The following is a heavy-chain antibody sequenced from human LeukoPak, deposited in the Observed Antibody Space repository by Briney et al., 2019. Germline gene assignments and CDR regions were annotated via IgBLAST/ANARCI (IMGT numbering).Heavy chain of an antibody. CDR2: ISASGSKP. CDR3: AKQAGTVYSNFDY. J-gene: IGHJ4*02. V-gene: IGHV3-23*01. CDR1: GFAFSSYG. Sequence: PGGSLRLSCAASGFAFSSYGVSWVRQAPGKGLEWVAAISASGSKPHYSDSVKGRFFISRDNSKNTLYLQMNTLRAEDTAVYYCAKQAGTVYSNFDYWGQGTLVTVSS. D-gene: IGHD4-11*01.